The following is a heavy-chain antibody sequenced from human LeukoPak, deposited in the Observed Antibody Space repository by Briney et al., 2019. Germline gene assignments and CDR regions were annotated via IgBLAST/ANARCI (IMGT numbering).Heavy chain of an antibody. CDR3: AGLVGRYSSGLYYYYFDY. D-gene: IGHD3-22*01. J-gene: IGHJ4*02. Sequence: NPSETLSLTCTVSGDSINSLDLWSWVRQPPGKGLEWIGEMYLSVTTHSNPSVKSRVTISIDKSKNQFFLNLSSVTAADTAVYYCAGLVGRYSSGLYYYYFDYWGQGTLVTVSS. CDR1: GDSINSLDL. V-gene: IGHV4-4*02. CDR2: MYLSVTT.